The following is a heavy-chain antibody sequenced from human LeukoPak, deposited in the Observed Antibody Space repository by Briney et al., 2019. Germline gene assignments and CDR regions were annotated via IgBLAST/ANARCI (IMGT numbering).Heavy chain of an antibody. V-gene: IGHV4-61*01. CDR1: GGSISSGSYY. D-gene: IGHD6-13*01. J-gene: IGHJ6*03. CDR3: ASLATAAGPDYYYYYYMDV. Sequence: SETLSLTCTVSGGSISSGSYYWSWIRQPPGKGLEWIGYIYYSGSTNYNPSLKSRVTISVDTSKNQFSLKLSSVTAADTAVYYCASLATAAGPDYYYYYYMDVWGKGTTVTISS. CDR2: IYYSGST.